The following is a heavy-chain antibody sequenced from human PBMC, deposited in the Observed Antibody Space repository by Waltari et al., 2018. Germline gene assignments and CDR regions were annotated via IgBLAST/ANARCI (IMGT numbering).Heavy chain of an antibody. V-gene: IGHV1-69*01. Sequence: QVQLVQSGAAVKKPGSSVKVSCKASGGTFSTYGISWGRQAPGQGLEWMGQIIPFFDEPDDEQKFQGRVTITADESTTTAYMELSSLRSEDTAIYFCARVFYYESSGYIDAFDVWGQGTMVTVSS. CDR3: ARVFYYESSGYIDAFDV. J-gene: IGHJ3*01. D-gene: IGHD3-22*01. CDR1: GGTFSTYG. CDR2: IIPFFDEP.